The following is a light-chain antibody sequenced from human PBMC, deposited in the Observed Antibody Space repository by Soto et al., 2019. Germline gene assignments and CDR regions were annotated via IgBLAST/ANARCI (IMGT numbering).Light chain of an antibody. J-gene: IGKJ2*01. Sequence: DIQMTQSPPSLSASVRDRVTITCRASQSISTHLNWYQQKPGKAPKLLIYAASSLQSGVPSRFSARGSGTDFTLTISSLQPEDFATYFCQQSYSTLSTFGQGTTLEIK. CDR1: QSISTH. CDR3: QQSYSTLST. V-gene: IGKV1-39*01. CDR2: AAS.